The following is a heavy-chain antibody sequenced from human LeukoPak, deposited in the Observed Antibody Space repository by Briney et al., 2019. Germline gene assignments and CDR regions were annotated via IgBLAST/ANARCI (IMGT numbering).Heavy chain of an antibody. J-gene: IGHJ4*02. CDR3: ARGRRGQRFDY. CDR2: TNPGGSET. V-gene: IGHV1-46*02. Sequence: ASLKVSCKSAVYTFNTYYIHWVRQCPRQALGEMGITNPGGSETRYEHKVEDRVTMTRDTSTSTVYFEPSNLRSADTAVSYCARGRRGQRFDYWGEGTLVTLSS. D-gene: IGHD1-1*01. CDR1: VYTFNTYY.